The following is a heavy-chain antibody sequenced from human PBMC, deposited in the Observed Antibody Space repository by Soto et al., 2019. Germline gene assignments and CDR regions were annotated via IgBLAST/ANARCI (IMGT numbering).Heavy chain of an antibody. CDR2: ISGSGGST. D-gene: IGHD6-13*01. Sequence: GESLKISCAASGFTFSSYAMSWVRQAPGKGLEWVSAISGSGGSTYYADSVKGRFTISRDNSKNTLYLQMNSLRAEDTAVYYCAKCRYSSSWYWENYFDYWGQGTLVTVSS. CDR3: AKCRYSSSWYWENYFDY. J-gene: IGHJ4*02. V-gene: IGHV3-23*01. CDR1: GFTFSSYA.